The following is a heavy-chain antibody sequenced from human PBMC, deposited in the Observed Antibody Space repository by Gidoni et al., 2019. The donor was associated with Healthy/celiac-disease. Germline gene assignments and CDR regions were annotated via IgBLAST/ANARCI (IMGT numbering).Heavy chain of an antibody. CDR3: ARGHPLGFRDY. D-gene: IGHD3-10*01. V-gene: IGHV4-34*01. Sequence: QVHLQPWGAGLLKPSQTLSLTCAVYGGSFSGYYWSWIRPPTGKGREWIGEINHSGSTKYNPSLKSRVTISVDTSKNQFSLKLSSVTAADTAVYYCARGHPLGFRDYWGQGTLVTVSS. CDR1: GGSFSGYY. J-gene: IGHJ4*02. CDR2: INHSGST.